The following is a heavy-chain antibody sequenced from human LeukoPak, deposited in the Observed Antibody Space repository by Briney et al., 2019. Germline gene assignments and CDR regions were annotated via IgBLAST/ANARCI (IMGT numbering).Heavy chain of an antibody. V-gene: IGHV4-39*01. Sequence: SETLSLTCTVSGGSISSSSYYWGWIRQPPGKGLEWIGSIYYSGSTYYNPSLKSRVTISVDTSKNQFSLKLSSVTAADTAVYYCARLGAPENDFWSGYYPSNWFDPWGQGTLVTVSS. D-gene: IGHD3-3*01. CDR3: ARLGAPENDFWSGYYPSNWFDP. J-gene: IGHJ5*02. CDR1: GGSISSSSYY. CDR2: IYYSGST.